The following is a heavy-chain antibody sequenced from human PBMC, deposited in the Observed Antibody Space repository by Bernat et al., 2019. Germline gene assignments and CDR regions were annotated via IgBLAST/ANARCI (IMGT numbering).Heavy chain of an antibody. CDR3: ARDLVRGSSSWYNWFDP. J-gene: IGHJ5*02. V-gene: IGHV3-30-3*01. Sequence: QVQLVESGGGVVQPGRSLRLSCAASGFTFSSYAMHWVRQAPGKGLEWVAVISYDGSNKYYADSVKGRFTISRDNSKNTLYLQMNSLRAEDTAVYYCARDLVRGSSSWYNWFDPWGQGTLVTVSS. CDR2: ISYDGSNK. D-gene: IGHD6-13*01. CDR1: GFTFSSYA.